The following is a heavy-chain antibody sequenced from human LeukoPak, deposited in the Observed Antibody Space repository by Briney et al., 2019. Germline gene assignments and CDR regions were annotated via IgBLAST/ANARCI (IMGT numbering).Heavy chain of an antibody. J-gene: IGHJ4*02. CDR1: GFTFSNAW. Sequence: GGSLRLSCAASGFTFSNAWMSWVRQAPGRGLEWVGRIRSRTDGGTTDYAAPLKGRFTISRDDSKNTLYLEMNSLKIEDTAVYYCTTGRGSSWTYLDYWGQGTLVAVSS. D-gene: IGHD6-13*01. CDR3: TTGRGSSWTYLDY. CDR2: IRSRTDGGTT. V-gene: IGHV3-15*01.